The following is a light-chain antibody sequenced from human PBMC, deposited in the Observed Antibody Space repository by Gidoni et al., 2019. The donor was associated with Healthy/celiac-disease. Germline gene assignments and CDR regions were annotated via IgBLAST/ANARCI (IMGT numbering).Light chain of an antibody. Sequence: EIVLTQSPSTLSLSPGERATLSCRASQSVSSYLAWYQQKPGQPPRRLIYDASNRATGIPARFSGSGSGTDFTLTISSLEPEDFAGYYWQQRSNWPPMYTYGQGTKLEIK. V-gene: IGKV3-11*01. CDR3: QQRSNWPPMYT. CDR1: QSVSSY. J-gene: IGKJ2*01. CDR2: DAS.